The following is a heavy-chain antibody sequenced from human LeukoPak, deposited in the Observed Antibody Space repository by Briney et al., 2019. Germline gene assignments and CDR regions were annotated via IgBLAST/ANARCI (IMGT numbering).Heavy chain of an antibody. CDR2: IYYSGST. Sequence: SETLSLTCTVSGGSISSYYWSWIRQPPGKGLEWIGYIYYSGSTNYNPSLKSRVTISVDTSKNQFSLKLSSVTAADTAVYYCAITRDSYNGRAFDIWGQGTMVTVSS. D-gene: IGHD5-24*01. CDR3: AITRDSYNGRAFDI. J-gene: IGHJ3*02. V-gene: IGHV4-59*08. CDR1: GGSISSYY.